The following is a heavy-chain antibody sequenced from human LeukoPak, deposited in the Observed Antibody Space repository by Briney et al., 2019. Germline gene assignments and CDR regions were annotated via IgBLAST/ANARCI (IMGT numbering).Heavy chain of an antibody. Sequence: ASVKVSCKASGYTFTSYDINWVRQATGQGLEWMGWMNPNSGNTGYAQKFQGRVTMTRNASISTAYMELSSLRSEDTAVYYCARGRDIVATDLDYWGQGTLVTVSS. CDR1: GYTFTSYD. J-gene: IGHJ4*02. D-gene: IGHD5-12*01. CDR3: ARGRDIVATDLDY. CDR2: MNPNSGNT. V-gene: IGHV1-8*01.